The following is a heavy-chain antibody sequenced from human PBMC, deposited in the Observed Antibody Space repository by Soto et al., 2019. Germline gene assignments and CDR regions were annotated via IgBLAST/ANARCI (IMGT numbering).Heavy chain of an antibody. Sequence: QITLKESGPTLVKPTQTLTLTCTFSGFSLSTSGVGVGWIRQPPGKALEWLALIYWDDDKRYNPSQKTSLTITTDTTKNPAVLTMTNMDPVDTATYSCAHRPGHVWFGESSYAFDLWGQGTMVTVSS. J-gene: IGHJ3*01. D-gene: IGHD3-10*01. CDR1: GFSLSTSGVG. CDR3: AHRPGHVWFGESSYAFDL. CDR2: IYWDDDK. V-gene: IGHV2-5*02.